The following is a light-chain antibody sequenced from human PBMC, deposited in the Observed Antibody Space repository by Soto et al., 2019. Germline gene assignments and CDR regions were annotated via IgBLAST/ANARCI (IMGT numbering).Light chain of an antibody. CDR3: QQGSNLFT. V-gene: IGKV3-11*01. CDR1: QSLSNF. CDR2: DAS. J-gene: IGKJ3*01. Sequence: EIVLTQSPATLSLSPGERATLSCRASQSLSNFLACYQQKPGQAPTLLLFDASNRATSIPVRFSGSGSGTDFSLTISSLEPEDLAVYYCQQGSNLFTFGPGTTVEIK.